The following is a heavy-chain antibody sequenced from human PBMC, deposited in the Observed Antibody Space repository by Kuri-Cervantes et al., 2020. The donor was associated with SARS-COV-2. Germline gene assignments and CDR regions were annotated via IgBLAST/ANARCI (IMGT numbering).Heavy chain of an antibody. D-gene: IGHD3-3*01. CDR1: GYTFTSYY. CDR2: INPSGGST. J-gene: IGHJ4*02. Sequence: ASVKVSCKASGYTFTSYYMHWVRQAPGQGLEWMGIINPSGGSTSYAQKFQGRVTMTRDTSTSTAYMELSRLRSDDTAVYYCARGSITIFGVVTSFDYWGQGTLVTVSS. CDR3: ARGSITIFGVVTSFDY. V-gene: IGHV1-46*01.